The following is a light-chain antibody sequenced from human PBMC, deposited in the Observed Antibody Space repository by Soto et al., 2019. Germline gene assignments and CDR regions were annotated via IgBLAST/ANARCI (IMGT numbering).Light chain of an antibody. J-gene: IGKJ3*01. CDR1: QGIRNF. CDR2: AAS. V-gene: IGKV1-27*01. CDR3: QKYSSVPV. Sequence: DIQMTQSPTSLSASVGDRVTITCQASQGIRNFVAWYQQKPGKAPKLLIYAASTLQSGVPSRFSGSGSGTDFPLTINSMQPEDVATYDCQKYSSVPVFGPGTKVEIK.